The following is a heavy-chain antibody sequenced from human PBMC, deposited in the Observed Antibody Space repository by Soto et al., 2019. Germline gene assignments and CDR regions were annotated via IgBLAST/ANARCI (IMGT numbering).Heavy chain of an antibody. CDR2: ISGSGGST. J-gene: IGHJ4*02. D-gene: IGHD3-9*01. CDR3: AKRRYYDILTGYYRDLNYYFDY. V-gene: IGHV3-23*01. CDR1: GFTFSSYA. Sequence: GGSLRLSCAASGFTFSSYAMSWVRQAPGKGLEWVSAISGSGGSTYYADSVKGRFTISRDNSKNTLYLQMNSRRAEDTAVYYCAKRRYYDILTGYYRDLNYYFDYWGQGTLVTVSS.